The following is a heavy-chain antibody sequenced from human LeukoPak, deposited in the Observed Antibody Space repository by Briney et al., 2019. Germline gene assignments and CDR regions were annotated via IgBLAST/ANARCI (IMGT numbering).Heavy chain of an antibody. Sequence: SETLSLTCTVSGGSISSYYWSWIRQPPGKGLEWIGYIYYSGSTNYNPSLKSRVTISVDTSKNQFSLKLSSVTAADTAVYYCARGAPESREMATNLFDYWGQGTLVTVSS. CDR1: GGSISSYY. CDR3: ARGAPESREMATNLFDY. D-gene: IGHD5-24*01. V-gene: IGHV4-59*12. J-gene: IGHJ4*02. CDR2: IYYSGST.